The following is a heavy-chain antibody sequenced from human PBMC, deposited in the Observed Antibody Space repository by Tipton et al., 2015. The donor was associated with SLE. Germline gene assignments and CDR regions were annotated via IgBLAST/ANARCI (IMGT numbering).Heavy chain of an antibody. J-gene: IGHJ4*02. CDR1: GGSITNYY. CDR3: VVCSPSSCSYFDY. Sequence: GLVKPSETLSLTCTVSGGSITNYYWGWVRQPAGKGLEWIGRICCGGSTKYNPSLDSRVSLSVDASKDQFSLKLSSVTAADPAVYYCVVCSPSSCSYFDYWGQGRLVTVSS. CDR2: ICCGGST. D-gene: IGHD2-2*01. V-gene: IGHV4-4*07.